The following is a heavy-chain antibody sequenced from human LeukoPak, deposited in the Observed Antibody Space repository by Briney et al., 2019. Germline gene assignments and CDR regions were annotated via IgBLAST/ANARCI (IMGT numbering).Heavy chain of an antibody. CDR3: AHVIAVAGTTTDAFDI. J-gene: IGHJ3*02. CDR2: INPNSGGT. V-gene: IGHV1-2*02. Sequence: ASVKVSCKASGHTFTGYYMHWVRQAPGQGLEWMGWINPNSGGTNYAQKFQGRVTMTRDTSISTAYMELSRLRSDDTAVYYCAHVIAVAGTTTDAFDIWGQGTMVTVSS. CDR1: GHTFTGYY. D-gene: IGHD6-19*01.